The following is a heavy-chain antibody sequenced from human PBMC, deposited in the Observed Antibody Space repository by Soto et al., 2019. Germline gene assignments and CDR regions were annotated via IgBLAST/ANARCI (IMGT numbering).Heavy chain of an antibody. CDR2: ISSSSSYI. V-gene: IGHV3-21*01. CDR1: GFTFSSYS. D-gene: IGHD5-12*01. CDR3: ARDGGYDQVESVHYYYYMDV. Sequence: PGGSLRLSCAASGFTFSSYSMNWVRQAPGKGLEWVSSISSSSSYIYYADSVKGRFTISRDNAKNSLYLQMNSLRAEDTAVYYCARDGGYDQVESVHYYYYMDVWGKGTTVTVSS. J-gene: IGHJ6*03.